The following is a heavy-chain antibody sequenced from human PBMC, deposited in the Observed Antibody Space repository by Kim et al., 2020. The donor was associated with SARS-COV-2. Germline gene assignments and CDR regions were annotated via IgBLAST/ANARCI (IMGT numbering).Heavy chain of an antibody. J-gene: IGHJ4*02. D-gene: IGHD6-13*01. V-gene: IGHV4-39*01. CDR3: ARHLKVLWVSVPAAVDY. Sequence: SETLSLTCTVSGGSISSSSYYWGWIRQPPGKGLAWIGSIYYSGSTYYNPSLKSRVTISVDTSKNQFSLKLSSVTAADTAVYYCARHLKVLWVSVPAAVDYWGQGTLVTVSS. CDR1: GGSISSSSYY. CDR2: IYYSGST.